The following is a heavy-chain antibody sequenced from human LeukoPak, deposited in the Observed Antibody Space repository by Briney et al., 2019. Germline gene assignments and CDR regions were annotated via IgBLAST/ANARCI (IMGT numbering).Heavy chain of an antibody. Sequence: ASVKVSCKASGYTFTSYGISWVRQVPGQGLEWMGWIRTYNGNTNYAQKLQGRVTMTTDTSTSTAYMEVRSLRSDDAAVYYCARGSPPRRNYDSRGYYSYYFDYWGQGTLVTVSS. V-gene: IGHV1-18*01. J-gene: IGHJ4*02. CDR2: IRTYNGNT. CDR3: ARGSPPRRNYDSRGYYSYYFDY. D-gene: IGHD3-22*01. CDR1: GYTFTSYG.